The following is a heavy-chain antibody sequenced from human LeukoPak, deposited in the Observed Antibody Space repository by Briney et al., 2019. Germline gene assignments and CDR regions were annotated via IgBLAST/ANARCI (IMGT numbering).Heavy chain of an antibody. J-gene: IGHJ3*02. CDR2: IYFDGSA. CDR1: GASVSSSVYW. Sequence: SETLFLTCTVSGASVSSSVYWWGWMRQPPGKGLEWIGSIYFDGSAFYSPSLKSRVTRSADTSKNQFSLELSSVTAADTAVYYCARGRSIAARPRAFDIWGEGTMVTVSS. CDR3: ARGRSIAARPRAFDI. V-gene: IGHV4-39*07. D-gene: IGHD6-6*01.